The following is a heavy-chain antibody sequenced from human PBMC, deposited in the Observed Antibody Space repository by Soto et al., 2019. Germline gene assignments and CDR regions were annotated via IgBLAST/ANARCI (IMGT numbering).Heavy chain of an antibody. D-gene: IGHD3-22*01. J-gene: IGHJ4*02. V-gene: IGHV4-30-4*01. CDR2: IFYSGST. Sequence: SETLSLTCTVSGGSISSGDYYWSWIRQPPGKGLEWIGYIFYSGSTYYSPSLKSRVTISVDTSKNQFSLKLISVTAADTAVYYCARSRAYYYDSSVLLFDYWGQGTLVTVSS. CDR3: ARSRAYYYDSSVLLFDY. CDR1: GGSISSGDYY.